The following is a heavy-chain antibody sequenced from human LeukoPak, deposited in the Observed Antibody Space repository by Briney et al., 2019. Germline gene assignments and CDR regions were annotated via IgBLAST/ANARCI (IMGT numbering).Heavy chain of an antibody. J-gene: IGHJ4*02. D-gene: IGHD4-17*01. CDR3: ARDRLSYADYTFDY. Sequence: GGSLRLSCAASGFTFSSYGMHWVRQAPGKGLEWVAVIWYDGSKKYYADSVKGRFTISRDNSKNTLHLQMNSLRAEDTAVYYCARDRLSYADYTFDYWGQGTLVTVSS. CDR1: GFTFSSYG. V-gene: IGHV3-33*08. CDR2: IWYDGSKK.